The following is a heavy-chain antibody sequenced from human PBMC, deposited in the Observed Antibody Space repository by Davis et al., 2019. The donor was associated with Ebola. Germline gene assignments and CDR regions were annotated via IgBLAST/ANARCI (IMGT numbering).Heavy chain of an antibody. D-gene: IGHD2-15*01. CDR1: GGSFSGYY. CDR2: INHSGST. Sequence: PSETLSLTCAVYGGSFSGYYWSWIRQPPGKGLEWIGEINHSGSTNYNPSLKSRVTISVDTSKNQFSLKLSSVTAADTAVYYCARGSDIVVVVAATLVNRNNWFDPWGQGTLVTVSS. J-gene: IGHJ5*02. CDR3: ARGSDIVVVVAATLVNRNNWFDP. V-gene: IGHV4-34*01.